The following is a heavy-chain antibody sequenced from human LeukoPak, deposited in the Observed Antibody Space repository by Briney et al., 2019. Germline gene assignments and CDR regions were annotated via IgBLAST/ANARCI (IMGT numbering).Heavy chain of an antibody. CDR1: GGSISRGGYY. D-gene: IGHD2-21*02. J-gene: IGHJ5*02. V-gene: IGHV4-31*03. CDR3: ARTYMTSARFDP. Sequence: SETLSLNCTVPGGSISRGGYYWSWIRQHPGKGLEWIGYIYYSVSTYYNPSLKSRVTISVDPSKNQFSLKLSSVTAADTAVYYCARTYMTSARFDPWGQGTLVTVSS. CDR2: IYYSVST.